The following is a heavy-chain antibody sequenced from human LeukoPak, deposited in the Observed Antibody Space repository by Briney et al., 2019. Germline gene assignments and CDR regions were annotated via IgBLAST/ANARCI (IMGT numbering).Heavy chain of an antibody. CDR3: ARTTTPHYYGSGSYALGY. CDR1: GFTFSTYA. D-gene: IGHD3-10*01. V-gene: IGHV3-30-3*01. CDR2: ISYDGSKK. Sequence: GRCLRLSCAASGFTFSTYAMHWVRPGPGKGVEWVAVISYDGSKKYYADSVKGRFTISRDNSKNTLYLQMSSLSAEDTAVYYCARTTTPHYYGSGSYALGYWGQGTLVTVPS. J-gene: IGHJ4*02.